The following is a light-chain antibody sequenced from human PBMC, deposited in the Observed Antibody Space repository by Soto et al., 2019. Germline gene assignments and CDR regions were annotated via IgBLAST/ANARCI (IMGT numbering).Light chain of an antibody. V-gene: IGKV1-9*01. CDR2: AAS. Sequence: IQLTQSPSSLSASAGDRVTITCRASQGISSYLAWYQQKPGKAPKLLIFAASTLQSGVPSRFSGSESGTDFTLTISRLEPEDFAVYYCQQYGSSPITFGPGTKVDIK. CDR1: QGISSY. J-gene: IGKJ3*01. CDR3: QQYGSSPIT.